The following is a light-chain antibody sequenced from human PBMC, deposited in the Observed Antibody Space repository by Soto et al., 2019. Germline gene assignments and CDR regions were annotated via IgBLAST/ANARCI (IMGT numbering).Light chain of an antibody. CDR3: QQYHSYPQT. V-gene: IGKV1-6*01. Sequence: AIRMTQSPSSLAAGVGVNVTISCRASQGIGNALGWYQQKPGKPPKVLIYGASNLQTGIPPRFSGSGSGTDFTLAISSLQSEDFATYYRQQYHSYPQTFGQGTKVDIK. CDR2: GAS. J-gene: IGKJ1*01. CDR1: QGIGNA.